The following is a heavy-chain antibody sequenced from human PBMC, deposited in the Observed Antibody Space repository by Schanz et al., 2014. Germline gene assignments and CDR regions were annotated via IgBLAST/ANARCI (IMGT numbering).Heavy chain of an antibody. D-gene: IGHD6-19*01. CDR2: ISTSGTYM. J-gene: IGHJ4*02. V-gene: IGHV3-21*04. CDR3: TKDKSQIAVAGLFDL. Sequence: VQLMESGGGLVKPGGSLRLSCVASGFAFSSFAMTWVRQAPGRGLEWVSSISTSGTYMYIADSLKGRFTISRDNAKNSLYLQMNSLRAEDTALYYCTKDKSQIAVAGLFDLWGQGTLVTVSS. CDR1: GFAFSSFA.